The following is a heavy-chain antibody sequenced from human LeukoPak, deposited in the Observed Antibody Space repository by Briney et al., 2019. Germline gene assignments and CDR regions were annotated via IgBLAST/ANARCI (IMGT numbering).Heavy chain of an antibody. CDR2: INPNTAGT. CDR1: GYTFTGYY. Sequence: GASVKVSCKASGYTFTGYYFHWVRQAPGQGLEWRGWINPNTAGTNYAQKFLGGVTLTWDTSISTAYMELNRLTSDDTAVYYCATSAGDYRAGHYYYMGVWGKGTSVTVSS. V-gene: IGHV1-2*02. J-gene: IGHJ6*03. D-gene: IGHD4-11*01. CDR3: ATSAGDYRAGHYYYMGV.